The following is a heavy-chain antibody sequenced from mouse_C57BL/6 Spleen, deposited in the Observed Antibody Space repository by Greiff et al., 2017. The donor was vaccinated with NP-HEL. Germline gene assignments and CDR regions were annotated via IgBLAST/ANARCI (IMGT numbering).Heavy chain of an antibody. D-gene: IGHD2-1*01. CDR2: IYPGDGDT. CDR1: GYAFSSSW. CDR3: ARSIYGNYYYFDY. V-gene: IGHV1-82*01. J-gene: IGHJ2*01. Sequence: QVQLQQSGPELVKPGASVKISCKASGYAFSSSWMNWVKQRPGKGLEWIGRIYPGDGDTNYNGKFKGKATLTADKSSSTAYMQLSSLTSEDSAVYFCARSIYGNYYYFDYWGQGTTLTVSS.